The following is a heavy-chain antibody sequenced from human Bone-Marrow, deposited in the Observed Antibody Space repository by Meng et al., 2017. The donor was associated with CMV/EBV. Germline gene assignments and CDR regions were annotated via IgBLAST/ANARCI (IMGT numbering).Heavy chain of an antibody. CDR1: GGTFSSYA. J-gene: IGHJ3*02. V-gene: IGHV1-69*05. D-gene: IGHD2-2*01. CDR2: IIPIFGTA. CDR3: ARAVVVPAAILIFDAVDI. Sequence: SVKVSCKASGGTFSSYAISWVRQAPGQGLEWMGGIIPIFGTANYAQMFQGRVTITTDESTSTAYMELSSLRSEDTAVYYCARAVVVPAAILIFDAVDIWGQGTMVTVSS.